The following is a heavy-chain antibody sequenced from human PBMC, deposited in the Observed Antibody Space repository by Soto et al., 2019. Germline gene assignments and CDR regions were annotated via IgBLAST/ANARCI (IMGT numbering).Heavy chain of an antibody. J-gene: IGHJ4*02. V-gene: IGHV3-48*04. Sequence: GGSLRLSCAASGFNFGGYDMNWVRQAPGKGLEWVSYISTSSTTIYYAGSVKGRFSISRDNAQNSLYLQMESLRVEDTAVYYCVRDGLTFGGDWGQGTLVTVSS. CDR2: ISTSSTTI. CDR1: GFNFGGYD. D-gene: IGHD3-16*01. CDR3: VRDGLTFGGD.